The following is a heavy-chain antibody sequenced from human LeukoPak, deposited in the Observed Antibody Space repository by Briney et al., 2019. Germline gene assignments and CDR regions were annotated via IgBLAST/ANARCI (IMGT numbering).Heavy chain of an antibody. V-gene: IGHV1-18*01. CDR3: ARLLRYFDWIDSYYFDY. CDR1: GYTFTSYG. Sequence: GASVKVSCKASGYTFTSYGISRVRQAPGQGLEWMGWISAYNGNTNYAQKLQGRVTMTTDTSTSTAYMELRSLRSDDTAVYYCARLLRYFDWIDSYYFDYWGQGTLVTVSS. J-gene: IGHJ4*02. CDR2: ISAYNGNT. D-gene: IGHD3-9*01.